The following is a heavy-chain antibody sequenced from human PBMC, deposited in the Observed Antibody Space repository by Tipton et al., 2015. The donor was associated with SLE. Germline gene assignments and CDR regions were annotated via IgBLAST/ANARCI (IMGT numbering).Heavy chain of an antibody. Sequence: QVQLVQSGAEVKKPGASVKVSCWASGYTFTTYYIHWVRQAPGQGLEWMGITNPSDGSTDYAQKFQGRVTMTRDTPTTTVYMEVRNLRPDDTAGYYCARFVDTAIAYDYWGQGTLVTVSS. J-gene: IGHJ4*02. CDR1: GYTFTTYY. D-gene: IGHD5-18*01. CDR3: ARFVDTAIAYDY. V-gene: IGHV1-46*01. CDR2: TNPSDGST.